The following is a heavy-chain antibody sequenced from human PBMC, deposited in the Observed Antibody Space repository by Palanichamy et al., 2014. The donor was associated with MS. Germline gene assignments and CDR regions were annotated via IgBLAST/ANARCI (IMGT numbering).Heavy chain of an antibody. D-gene: IGHD3-3*01. J-gene: IGHJ3*02. CDR3: VRFGGTSGTAFEI. CDR2: INQDESQK. Sequence: EVLLVQSGGGLVQPGGSLRLSCAAPGFTFTSYWMTWIRQAPGRGLEWVANINQDESQKYYLDSVKGRFTLSRDNAKNTVSLQMNNLRVEDSAIYYCVRFGGTSGTAFEIWGQGTMVTVS. V-gene: IGHV3-7*03. CDR1: GFTFTSYW.